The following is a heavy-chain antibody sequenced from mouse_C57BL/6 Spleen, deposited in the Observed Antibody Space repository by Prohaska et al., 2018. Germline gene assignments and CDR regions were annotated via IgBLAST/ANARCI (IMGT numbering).Heavy chain of an antibody. Sequence: QVQLQQPGAELVKPGASVKMSCKASGYTFTSYWITWVKQRPGQGLEWIGDIYPVSGSTNYNEKFKGKATLTVDTASSTAYMQLSSLTSEDSAVYYCATGTFDYWGQGTTLTVSS. CDR3: ATGTFDY. J-gene: IGHJ2*01. CDR2: IYPVSGST. V-gene: IGHV1-55*01. D-gene: IGHD4-1*01. CDR1: GYTFTSYW.